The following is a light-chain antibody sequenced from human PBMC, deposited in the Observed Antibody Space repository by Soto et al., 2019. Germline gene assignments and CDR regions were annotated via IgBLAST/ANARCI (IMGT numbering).Light chain of an antibody. V-gene: IGKV1-27*01. Sequence: DIQMTQSPSSLSASVGDRVTLTCRASQDISQYLAWYQQRPGKVPKLLIYYASTLQSGVPSRFSGSGSGTELTLTISSLQTEDVATYYCLKYTKDAPVTFGQGTKVEI. J-gene: IGKJ1*01. CDR1: QDISQY. CDR2: YAS. CDR3: LKYTKDAPVT.